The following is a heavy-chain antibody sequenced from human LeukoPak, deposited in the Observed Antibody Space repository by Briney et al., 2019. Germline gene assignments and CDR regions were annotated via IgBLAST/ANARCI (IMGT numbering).Heavy chain of an antibody. Sequence: QPGGSLRLSCVASGFIFEDSAMHWVRQVPGKGLEGVSGISWSRGSIGYADSVKVRVTISRDNAKNSLYLQTNSLRAEDTDFYYCSKDGKPWLAYNAFDVWGQGTMVIVSS. CDR3: SKDGKPWLAYNAFDV. V-gene: IGHV3-9*01. J-gene: IGHJ3*01. CDR2: ISWSRGSI. D-gene: IGHD6-19*01. CDR1: GFIFEDSA.